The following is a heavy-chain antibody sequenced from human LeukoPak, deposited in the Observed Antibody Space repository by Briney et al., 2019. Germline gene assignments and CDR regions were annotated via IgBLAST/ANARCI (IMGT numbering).Heavy chain of an antibody. J-gene: IGHJ4*02. V-gene: IGHV4-61*02. Sequence: SETLSLTCTVSGGSITSGSYYWSWIRQPAGKGLEWIGRIYTSGSTNYNPSLKSRVTISLDTSKNQFSLNLSSVAAADTAVYYCARGTITTVTDSWGPGTLVTVSS. CDR1: GGSITSGSYY. CDR3: ARGTITTVTDS. D-gene: IGHD4-17*01. CDR2: IYTSGST.